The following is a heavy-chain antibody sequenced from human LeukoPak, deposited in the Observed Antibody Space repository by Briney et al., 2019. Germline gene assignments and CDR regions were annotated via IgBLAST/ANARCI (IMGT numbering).Heavy chain of an antibody. CDR2: IYATGST. CDR1: GGSISSSNW. CDR3: AREPASGVIY. V-gene: IGHV4-4*02. J-gene: IGHJ4*02. D-gene: IGHD3-10*01. Sequence: PSGTLSLTCAVSGGSISSSNWWSWVRQPPGKGLEWIGRIYATGSTNYNPSLKSRVTISVDTSKNQFSLKLSSVTAADTAVCYCAREPASGVIYWGQGTLVTVSS.